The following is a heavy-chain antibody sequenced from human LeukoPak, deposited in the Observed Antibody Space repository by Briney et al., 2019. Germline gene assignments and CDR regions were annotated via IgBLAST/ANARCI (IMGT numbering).Heavy chain of an antibody. J-gene: IGHJ4*02. CDR3: AKDKRYDSGGYFDY. CDR1: GFTFDDYA. Sequence: PGGSLRLSCAASGFTFDDYAMHWVRQAPGKGLEWVSGISWNSGSIGYADSVKGRFTISRDNAKNSLYLQMNSLRAEDTALYYCAKDKRYDSGGYFDYWGQGTLVTVSS. D-gene: IGHD3-22*01. CDR2: ISWNSGSI. V-gene: IGHV3-9*01.